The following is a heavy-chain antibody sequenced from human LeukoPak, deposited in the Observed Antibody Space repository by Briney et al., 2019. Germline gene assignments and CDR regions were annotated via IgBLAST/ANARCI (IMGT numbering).Heavy chain of an antibody. V-gene: IGHV3-30*18. CDR2: ISFDGSEE. Sequence: GGSLRLSCAASELIFSNYGMHWVRQAPGKGLEWVAVISFDGSEEYYVDSVKGRFTISRDNSKNTLYLQMISLRVEDTAVYYCAKDRAPAAGKIVGYFDYWGQGSLVTVSS. CDR1: ELIFSNYG. J-gene: IGHJ4*02. CDR3: AKDRAPAAGKIVGYFDY. D-gene: IGHD6-13*01.